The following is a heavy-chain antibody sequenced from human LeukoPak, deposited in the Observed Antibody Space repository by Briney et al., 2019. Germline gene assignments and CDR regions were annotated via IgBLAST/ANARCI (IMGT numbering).Heavy chain of an antibody. J-gene: IGHJ5*02. D-gene: IGHD2-21*01. CDR3: ARLLGGGGGWFDP. CDR2: VNYSGST. Sequence: SETLSLTCTVSGGSISSYYWSWIRQPPGKGLEWIGYVNYSGSTNYNPSLKSRVTISVDTSKNQFSLKLSSVTAADTAVYYCARLLGGGGGWFDPWGQGTLVTVSS. CDR1: GGSISSYY. V-gene: IGHV4-59*08.